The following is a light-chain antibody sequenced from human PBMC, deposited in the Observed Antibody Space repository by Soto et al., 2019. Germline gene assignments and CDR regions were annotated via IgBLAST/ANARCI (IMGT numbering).Light chain of an antibody. V-gene: IGKV3-15*01. CDR2: DAS. CDR3: RQYNNWPRT. CDR1: QSVSSN. Sequence: IVVTQSPATLSVCPGERATLSCRASQSVSSNLAWYQQKPGQAPRLLIYDASTRATGIPARFSGSGSGTEFTLTISSLHAEDFTIYSCRQYNNWPRTFGQGTKV. J-gene: IGKJ1*01.